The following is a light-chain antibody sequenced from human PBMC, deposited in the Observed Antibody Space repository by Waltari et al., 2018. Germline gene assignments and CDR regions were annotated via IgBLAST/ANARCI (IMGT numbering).Light chain of an antibody. Sequence: EIVLTQSPAFRSVTLKEKVPTPCQASQSIGSSLHWYQQNPDQSPKLLIKYASQSISGVPSRFSGSGSGTDFTLTINSLEAEDAATYYCQQSSSFPQLTFGGGTKVEIK. V-gene: IGKV6-21*02. CDR2: YAS. CDR1: QSIGSS. CDR3: QQSSSFPQLT. J-gene: IGKJ4*01.